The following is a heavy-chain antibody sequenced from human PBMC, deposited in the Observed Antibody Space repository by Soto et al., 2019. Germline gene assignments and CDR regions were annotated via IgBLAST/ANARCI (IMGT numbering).Heavy chain of an antibody. CDR1: GDSISSFY. D-gene: IGHD6-19*01. CDR2: IYYTGDT. CDR3: VRVFAIGWYTYCFDL. Sequence: SETLSLTCTVSGDSISSFYWSWIRQPPGKGLEWIGYIYYTGDTNYNPSLKSRVTISVDTSKNQFSLKLSSVTAADTAVYYCVRVFAIGWYTYCFDLCGKGPLVTVSS. V-gene: IGHV4-59*08. J-gene: IGHJ4*02.